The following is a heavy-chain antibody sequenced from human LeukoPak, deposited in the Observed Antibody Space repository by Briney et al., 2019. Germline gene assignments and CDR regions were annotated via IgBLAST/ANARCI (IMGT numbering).Heavy chain of an antibody. CDR1: GFTFSDYY. CDR2: ISSSGSTI. V-gene: IGHV3-11*04. CDR3: ARGDGYSSSWWGAYYYYMDV. J-gene: IGHJ6*03. Sequence: GGSLRLSCAASGFTFSDYYMSWIRQAPGKGLEWVSYISSSGSTIYYADSVKGRFTISRDNANNSLYLQMNSLRAEDTAVYYCARGDGYSSSWWGAYYYYMDVWGKGTTVTVSS. D-gene: IGHD6-13*01.